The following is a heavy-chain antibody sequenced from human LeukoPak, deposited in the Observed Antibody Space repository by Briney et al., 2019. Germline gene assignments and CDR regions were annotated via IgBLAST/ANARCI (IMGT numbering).Heavy chain of an antibody. D-gene: IGHD6-19*01. CDR1: GGSMNNYY. Sequence: SETLSLTCIVSGGSMNNYYWSWFRQPPGKGLEWIAYVYQTGDTRYNPSLKSRVSISLDMSKNQFSLKVSPVPATDTAVYYCARHPFSAPFDDWGQGILVTVSS. CDR3: ARHPFSAPFDD. J-gene: IGHJ4*02. CDR2: VYQTGDT. V-gene: IGHV4-59*08.